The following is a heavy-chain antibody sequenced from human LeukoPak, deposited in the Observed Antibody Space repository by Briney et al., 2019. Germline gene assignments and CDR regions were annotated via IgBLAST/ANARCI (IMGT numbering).Heavy chain of an antibody. V-gene: IGHV3-33*01. CDR2: IWYDGGTD. Sequence: GGSLRLSCAASGFTSRNHGMHWARQAPGKGLERVAVIWYDGGTDLYAESVMGRFTISRDNSKNRVYLQMNSLRVEDRAVYYCARDLSSRRLDYWGQGTLVSVSS. CDR3: ARDLSSRRLDY. D-gene: IGHD5/OR15-5a*01. J-gene: IGHJ4*02. CDR1: GFTSRNHG.